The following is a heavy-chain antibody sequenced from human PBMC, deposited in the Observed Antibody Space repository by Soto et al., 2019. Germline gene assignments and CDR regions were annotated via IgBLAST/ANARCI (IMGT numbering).Heavy chain of an antibody. D-gene: IGHD2-8*01. CDR1: GYTFTRYY. V-gene: IGHV1-46*01. J-gene: IGHJ4*02. CDR2: INPSTGST. CDR3: ARDGDGVCYD. Sequence: GASVKVSCKASGYTFTRYYIHWVRQAPGQGLEWMGIINPSTGSTSYAQKFQGRVTMTRDTSTSTIYMELSSLRSDDTAVYYCARDGDGVCYDWGQGTLVTVSS.